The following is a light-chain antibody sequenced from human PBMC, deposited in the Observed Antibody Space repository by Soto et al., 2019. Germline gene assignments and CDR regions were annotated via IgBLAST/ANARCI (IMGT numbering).Light chain of an antibody. CDR2: HAS. V-gene: IGKV1-5*01. CDR1: QSISTW. J-gene: IGKJ1*01. CDR3: QQYNSYPRT. Sequence: DIQMTQSPSTLSASVGDRVTITCRASQSISTWLAWYQQKPGKAPTLLIYHASSLASGCPSRFSGSGSGTEFTLSISSLKPDDFATDHCQQYNSYPRTFGQGTKVEIK.